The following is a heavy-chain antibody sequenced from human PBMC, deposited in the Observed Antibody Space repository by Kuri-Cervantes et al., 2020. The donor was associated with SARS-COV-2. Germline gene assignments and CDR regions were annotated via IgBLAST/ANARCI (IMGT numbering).Heavy chain of an antibody. Sequence: GGSLRLSCAASGFTFSSYSMNWVRQAPGKGLEWVSSISSSSSYIYYADSVKGRFTISRDNAKNSLYLQMNSLRSEDTAVYYCATDPVDTTLVTLNRWGQGTLVTVSS. CDR3: ATDPVDTTLVTLNR. CDR2: ISSSSSYI. D-gene: IGHD5-18*01. V-gene: IGHV3-21*04. CDR1: GFTFSSYS. J-gene: IGHJ5*02.